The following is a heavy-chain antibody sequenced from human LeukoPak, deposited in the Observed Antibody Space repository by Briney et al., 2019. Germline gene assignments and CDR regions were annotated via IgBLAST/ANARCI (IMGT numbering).Heavy chain of an antibody. V-gene: IGHV3-74*01. Sequence: GGSLRLSCAASGFTFSSYWMHWVRQAPGKGLVWVSRINSDGSSTSYADSVKGRFTISRDNAKNTLYLQMNSLRAEDTAVYYCAKDRASSGWYGSYYYYGMDVWGKGTTVTVSS. CDR2: INSDGSST. D-gene: IGHD6-19*01. CDR1: GFTFSSYW. J-gene: IGHJ6*04. CDR3: AKDRASSGWYGSYYYYGMDV.